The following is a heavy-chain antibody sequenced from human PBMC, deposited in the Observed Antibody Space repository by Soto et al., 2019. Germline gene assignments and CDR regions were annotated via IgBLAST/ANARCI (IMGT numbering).Heavy chain of an antibody. CDR1: GFTFSSYW. CDR2: IKQGGGEK. Sequence: GGSLRLSCAASGFTFSSYWMSWVRQAPGKGLEWVANIKQGGGEKYYVDSVKGRFTISRDNARNSLYLQMNSLRAEDTAVYYCARDKVNGDSHFDYWGQGTLVTVSS. V-gene: IGHV3-7*01. CDR3: ARDKVNGDSHFDY. D-gene: IGHD4-17*01. J-gene: IGHJ4*02.